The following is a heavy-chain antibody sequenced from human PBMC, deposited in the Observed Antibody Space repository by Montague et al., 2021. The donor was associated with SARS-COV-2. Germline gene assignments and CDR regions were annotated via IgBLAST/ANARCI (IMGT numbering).Heavy chain of an antibody. CDR1: GGSISSSSYY. CDR2: LYYSGST. V-gene: IGHV4-39*01. J-gene: IGHJ6*02. CDR3: ARHDDILTTYYYYYGMDV. D-gene: IGHD3-9*01. Sequence: SETLSLTCTVSGGSISSSSYYWGWFRQPPGKGLEWIGSLYYSGSTYYNPSLKSRVTISVDTSKNQFSLKLSSVTAADTAVYYCARHDDILTTYYYYYGMDVWGQGTTVTVSS.